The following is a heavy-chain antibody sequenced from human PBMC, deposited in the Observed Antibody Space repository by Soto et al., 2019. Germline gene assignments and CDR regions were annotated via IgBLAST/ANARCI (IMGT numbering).Heavy chain of an antibody. Sequence: GGSLRLSCAASGFTFSSYAMSWVRQAPGKGLEWVSAISGSGGSTYYADSVKGRFTISRDNSKNTLYLQMNSLRAEDTAVYYCAKAPECSSRAGVNGMDVWGQGTTVTVSS. CDR3: AKAPECSSRAGVNGMDV. D-gene: IGHD6-6*01. CDR1: GFTFSSYA. J-gene: IGHJ6*02. V-gene: IGHV3-23*01. CDR2: ISGSGGST.